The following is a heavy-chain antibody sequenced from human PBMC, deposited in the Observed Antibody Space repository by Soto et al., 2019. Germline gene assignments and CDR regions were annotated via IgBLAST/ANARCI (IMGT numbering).Heavy chain of an antibody. CDR1: GFTFSSYS. V-gene: IGHV3-21*01. CDR2: ISSSSSYI. D-gene: IGHD2-2*01. Sequence: GGSLRLSCAASGFTFSSYSMNWVRQAPGKGLEWVSSISSSSSYIYYADSVKGRFTISRDNAKNSLYLQMNSLRAEDTAVYYCAREGCISTRCYAVLRDWYDPWGRGTLVTVSS. J-gene: IGHJ5*02. CDR3: AREGCISTRCYAVLRDWYDP.